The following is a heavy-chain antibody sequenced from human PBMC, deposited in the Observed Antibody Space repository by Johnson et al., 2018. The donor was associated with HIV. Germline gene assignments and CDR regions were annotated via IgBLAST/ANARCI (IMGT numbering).Heavy chain of an antibody. D-gene: IGHD2-2*03. Sequence: QVQLVESGGGLVQPGGSLRLSCAASEFTFSSYGMHWVRQAPGKGLEWVAFIRYDGSNKYYADSVKGRFTISRDNSKNTLYLQMNSLRAEDTALYYCAKDKSWIDHAFDIWGQGTMVTVSS. J-gene: IGHJ3*02. CDR3: AKDKSWIDHAFDI. V-gene: IGHV3-30*02. CDR2: IRYDGSNK. CDR1: EFTFSSYG.